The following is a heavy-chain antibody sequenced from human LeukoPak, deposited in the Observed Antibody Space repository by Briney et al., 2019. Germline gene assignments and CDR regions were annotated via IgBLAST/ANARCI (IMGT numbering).Heavy chain of an antibody. CDR1: GGSISCSSYY. CDR2: FYYSGST. J-gene: IGHJ4*02. CDR3: AREGFSPVGFDY. D-gene: IGHD3-16*01. Sequence: SETLSLTCTVSGGSISCSSYYWGWIRQPPGKGLEWIGSFYYSGSTYYNPSLKSRVTISVDTSKNQFSLKLSSVTAADTAVYYCAREGFSPVGFDYWGQGTLVTVFS. V-gene: IGHV4-39*07.